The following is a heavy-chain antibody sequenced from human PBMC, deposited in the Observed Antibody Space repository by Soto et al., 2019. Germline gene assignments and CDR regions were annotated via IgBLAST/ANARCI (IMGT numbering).Heavy chain of an antibody. Sequence: QVQLVQSGAEVKKPGASVTVSCRASGDTFTGYYMHWVRKAPGQGLEWMGRINPNSGVTKYAQKFQGWVTMARATSIRTVYMQLSRLRSDDTAVYYCARESGGATATLDYYYFYMDVWGTWTTVTVSS. D-gene: IGHD5-12*01. CDR2: INPNSGVT. CDR1: GDTFTGYY. J-gene: IGHJ6*03. CDR3: ARESGGATATLDYYYFYMDV. V-gene: IGHV1-2*04.